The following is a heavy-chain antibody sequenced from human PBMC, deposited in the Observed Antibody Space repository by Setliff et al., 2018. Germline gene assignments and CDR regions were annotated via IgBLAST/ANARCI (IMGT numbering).Heavy chain of an antibody. CDR1: SFSISSGYY. D-gene: IGHD1-1*01. J-gene: IGHJ4*02. Sequence: PSETLSLTCAFSSFSISSGYYWGWIRQPPGKGLEWIVNIHYSGKAYYNPSLKSRVTMSVDTSKNHVSLKLSSVTAADTAVDFARTGTYRYFDSWGQGTLVTVSS. CDR3: RTGTYRYFDS. V-gene: IGHV4-38-2*01. CDR2: IHYSGKA.